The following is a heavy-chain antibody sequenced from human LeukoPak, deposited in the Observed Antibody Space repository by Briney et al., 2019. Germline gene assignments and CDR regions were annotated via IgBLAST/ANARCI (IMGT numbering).Heavy chain of an antibody. J-gene: IGHJ4*02. CDR1: GYSISSGYY. CDR3: AKSGGYGLIDY. D-gene: IGHD1-26*01. V-gene: IGHV4-38-2*02. CDR2: IYYSGST. Sequence: SSETLSLTCTVSGYSISSGYYWGWIRQPPGKGLEWIGSIYYSGSTYYNASLETRVTISIDTSKNQFSLKLNSVTAADTAMYYCAKSGGYGLIDYWGQGTLVTVSS.